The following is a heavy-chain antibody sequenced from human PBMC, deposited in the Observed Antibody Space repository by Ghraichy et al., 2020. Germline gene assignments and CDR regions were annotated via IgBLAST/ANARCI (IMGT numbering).Heavy chain of an antibody. CDR3: ARVGSEMATTAFDY. CDR1: GYTFTDYY. J-gene: IGHJ4*02. CDR2: IIPNSGGT. Sequence: ASVKVSFKASGYTFTDYYMHWVRQAPGQGLEWMGRIIPNSGGTNHAQNFQGRVTMTRDTSISTAYMELSSLRSDDTAVYYCARVGSEMATTAFDYWGQGTLVTVSS. D-gene: IGHD5-24*01. V-gene: IGHV1-2*06.